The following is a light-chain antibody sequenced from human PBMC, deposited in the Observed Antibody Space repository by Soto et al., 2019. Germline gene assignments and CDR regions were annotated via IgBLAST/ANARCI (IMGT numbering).Light chain of an antibody. CDR1: SSDIGAYDF. J-gene: IGLJ1*01. CDR3: KSYAGSNTYV. CDR2: EVG. V-gene: IGLV2-8*01. Sequence: QSALTQPASLSGSPGQSITISCTGTSSDIGAYDFVSWYQHHPGKAPRLMIYEVGQRPSGVPDRFSGSKSGNTASLTVSGLQAADEADYFCKSYAGSNTYVFGSGTKVTVL.